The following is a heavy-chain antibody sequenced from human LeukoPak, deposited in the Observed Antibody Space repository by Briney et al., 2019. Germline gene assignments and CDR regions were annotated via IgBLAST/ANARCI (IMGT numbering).Heavy chain of an antibody. CDR2: ISGSGGST. D-gene: IGHD4-23*01. Sequence: PGGSLRLSCAASGFTFSSYAMSWVRQAPGKGLEWVSAISGSGGSTYYADSVKGRFTISRDNAKNSLYLQMNSLRAEDTAVYYCARDRLRWTAFDYWGQGTLVTVSS. CDR1: GFTFSSYA. V-gene: IGHV3-23*01. J-gene: IGHJ4*02. CDR3: ARDRLRWTAFDY.